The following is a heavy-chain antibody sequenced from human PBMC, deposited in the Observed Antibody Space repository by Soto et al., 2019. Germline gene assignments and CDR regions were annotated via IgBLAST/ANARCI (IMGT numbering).Heavy chain of an antibody. J-gene: IGHJ4*02. D-gene: IGHD3-9*01. V-gene: IGHV1-2*02. CDR2: INPNSGGT. CDR1: GYTFTGYY. CDR3: ARVLSPRVPYYDILTGYYNDFDY. Sequence: GASVKVSCKASGYTFTGYYMHWVRQAPGQGLEWMGWINPNSGGTNYAQKFQGRVTMTRDTSISTAYMELSRLRSDDTAVYYCARVLSPRVPYYDILTGYYNDFDYWGQGTLVTVSS.